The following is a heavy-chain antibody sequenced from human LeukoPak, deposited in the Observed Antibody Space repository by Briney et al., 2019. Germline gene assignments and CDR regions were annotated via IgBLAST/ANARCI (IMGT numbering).Heavy chain of an antibody. D-gene: IGHD6-19*01. CDR3: ARAPLLSSGSYYGMDV. CDR2: INPSGGST. CDR1: GYTFTSYY. J-gene: IGHJ6*02. V-gene: IGHV1-46*01. Sequence: ASVKVSCKASGYTFTSYYMHWVRQAPGQGLEWMGIINPSGGSTSYAQKFQGRVTMTRDTSTSTVYMELSSLRSEDMAVYYCARAPLLSSGSYYGMDVWGQGTTVTVSS.